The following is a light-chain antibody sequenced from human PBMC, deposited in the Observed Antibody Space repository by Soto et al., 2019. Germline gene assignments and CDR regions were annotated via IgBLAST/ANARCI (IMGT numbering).Light chain of an antibody. CDR3: QVWDSSTAKGV. Sequence: SYELTQPLSVSVALGQTARITCGGNNIGSKNVHWYQQKPGQAPVLVIYRDSNRPSGIPERFSGSNSWNTATLTISRAQAGDEADYYCQVWDSSTAKGVFGGGTQRTVL. J-gene: IGLJ3*02. V-gene: IGLV3-9*01. CDR2: RDS. CDR1: NIGSKN.